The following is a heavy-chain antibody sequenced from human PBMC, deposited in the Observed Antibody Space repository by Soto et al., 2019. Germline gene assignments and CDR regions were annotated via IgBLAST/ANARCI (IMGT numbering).Heavy chain of an antibody. CDR2: ISSGSSTI. CDR1: GLSYRNKS. J-gene: IGHJ4*02. Sequence: GGPRTPACTAPGLSYRNKSMNWVRQAPGKGLEWVAYISSGSSTIYYADSMKGRFTISRDNAKNELYLQMNSLRDEDTAVYSCSRSLLSCGRDYWRRGTLV. V-gene: IGHV3-48*02. CDR3: SRSLLSCGRDY.